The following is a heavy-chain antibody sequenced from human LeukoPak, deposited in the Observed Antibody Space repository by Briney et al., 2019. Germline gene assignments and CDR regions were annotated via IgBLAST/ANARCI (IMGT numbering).Heavy chain of an antibody. CDR1: GFTFDDYG. CDR3: AKSWGQHYYYYMDV. V-gene: IGHV3-20*04. J-gene: IGHJ6*03. CDR2: INWNGGST. D-gene: IGHD7-27*01. Sequence: GGSLRLSCAASGFTFDDYGMSWVRQAPGKGLEWVSGINWNGGSTGYADSVKGRFTISRDNVKNSLYLQMNSLRAEDTALYYCAKSWGQHYYYYMDVWGKGTTVTVSS.